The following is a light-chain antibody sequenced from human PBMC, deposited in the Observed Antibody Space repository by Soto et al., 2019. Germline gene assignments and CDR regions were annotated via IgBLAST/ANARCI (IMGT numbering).Light chain of an antibody. Sequence: QSVLTQPPSVSAAQGQKVTISCSGSSSKVGKNFVSWYQHVPGKAPKLLIYDNQKRPSGIPDRFSASKSGTSATLDITGLHTGDEADYYCGTWDSSLTIGVIFGGGTQLTVL. V-gene: IGLV1-51*01. CDR3: GTWDSSLTIGVI. CDR2: DNQ. J-gene: IGLJ7*01. CDR1: SSKVGKNF.